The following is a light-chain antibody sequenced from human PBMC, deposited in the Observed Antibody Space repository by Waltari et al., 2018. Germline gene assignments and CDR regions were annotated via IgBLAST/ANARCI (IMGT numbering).Light chain of an antibody. Sequence: QSALTQPAAVSGSPGQSVTISCTGASSDIGRYDIFSWYQQHPGHAPKLVISDVSKRPSGVSDRFSGSKSGDTASLTISGLQFEDEADYYCCSYAGNYVWVFGGGTRLTVL. CDR3: CSYAGNYVWV. CDR1: SSDIGRYDI. CDR2: DVS. V-gene: IGLV2-23*02. J-gene: IGLJ3*02.